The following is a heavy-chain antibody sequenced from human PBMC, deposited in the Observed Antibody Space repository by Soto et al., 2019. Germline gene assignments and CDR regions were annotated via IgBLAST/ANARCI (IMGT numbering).Heavy chain of an antibody. J-gene: IGHJ4*02. CDR2: ISAYTSNT. V-gene: IGHV1-18*01. D-gene: IGHD3-22*01. Sequence: ASVKVSCKASGYTFISYGISWVRQAPGQGLEWMGWISAYTSNTNYAQKFQGRVTMTTDTSTSTAYMELRSLRSDDTAVYYCAREDEDYYDSSGPKQALDYGGQEPLFTVP. CDR3: AREDEDYYDSSGPKQALDY. CDR1: GYTFISYG.